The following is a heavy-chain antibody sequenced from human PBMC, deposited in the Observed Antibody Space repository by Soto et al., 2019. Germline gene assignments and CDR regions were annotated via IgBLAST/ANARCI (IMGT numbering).Heavy chain of an antibody. V-gene: IGHV4-31*03. CDR3: ARVEGSGMVRGVISNWFDP. Sequence: SETLSLTCTVSGGSISSGGYYWSWIRQHPGKGLEWIGYIYYSGSTYYNPSLKSRVTISVDTSKNQFSLKLSSVTAADTAVYYCARVEGSGMVRGVISNWFDPWGQGTLVTVSS. CDR1: GGSISSGGYY. CDR2: IYYSGST. J-gene: IGHJ5*02. D-gene: IGHD3-10*01.